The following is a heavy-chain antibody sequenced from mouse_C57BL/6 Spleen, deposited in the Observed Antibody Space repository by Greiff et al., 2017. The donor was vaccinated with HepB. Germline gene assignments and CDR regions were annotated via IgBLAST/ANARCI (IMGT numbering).Heavy chain of an antibody. V-gene: IGHV1-47*01. CDR1: GYTFTTYP. Sequence: QVQLKESGAELVKPGASVKMSCKASGYTFTTYPIVWMKQNHGKSLEWIGNFHPYNDDTKYNEKFKGKATLTVEKSSSTVYLALSRLTSDDSAVYFCARHYYGSSPCAYWGQGTLVTVSA. CDR2: FHPYNDDT. CDR3: ARHYYGSSPCAY. J-gene: IGHJ3*01. D-gene: IGHD1-1*01.